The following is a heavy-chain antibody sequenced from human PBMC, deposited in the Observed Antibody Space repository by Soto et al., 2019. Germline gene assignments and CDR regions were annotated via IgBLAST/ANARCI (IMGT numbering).Heavy chain of an antibody. CDR2: INPSGGST. J-gene: IGHJ6*02. V-gene: IGHV1-46*01. Sequence: GASVKVSCKASEYTFTSYYMHWVRQAPGQGLEWMGIINPSGGSTSYAQKFQGRVTMTRDTSTSTVYMELSSLRSEDTAVYYCARGRFDSSALFYYYYGMDVWGQGTTVTVSS. CDR1: EYTFTSYY. CDR3: ARGRFDSSALFYYYYGMDV. D-gene: IGHD3-22*01.